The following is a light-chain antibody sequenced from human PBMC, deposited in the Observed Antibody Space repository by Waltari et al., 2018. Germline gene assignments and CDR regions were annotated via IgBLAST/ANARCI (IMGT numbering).Light chain of an antibody. CDR1: SNDVGGYGY. CDR3: SSHTSTVPHV. V-gene: IGLV2-14*03. Sequence: QSALTQPASVSGSPGQSITISCTGTSNDVGGYGYVSLYQQYPGRAPKHIIYEVSLRPSGIATRFSGSKSGNTASLTISGLQADDEADYYCSSHTSTVPHVFGTGTRVTV. J-gene: IGLJ1*01. CDR2: EVS.